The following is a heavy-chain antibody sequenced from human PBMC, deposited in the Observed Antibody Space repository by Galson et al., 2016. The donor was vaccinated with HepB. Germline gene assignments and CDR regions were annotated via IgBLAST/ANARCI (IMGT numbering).Heavy chain of an antibody. CDR1: GGFISSYY. Sequence: ETLSLTCTVSGGFISSYYWSWIRQSPGKGLEWIGYIYYSGSSNYNPSLKSRVTMSVDTSKNQFSLILSSVTAADTAVYYCARGDNPDYGDYASAYYYMDVWGKGTTVTVSS. D-gene: IGHD4-17*01. CDR2: IYYSGSS. V-gene: IGHV4-59*12. J-gene: IGHJ6*03. CDR3: ARGDNPDYGDYASAYYYMDV.